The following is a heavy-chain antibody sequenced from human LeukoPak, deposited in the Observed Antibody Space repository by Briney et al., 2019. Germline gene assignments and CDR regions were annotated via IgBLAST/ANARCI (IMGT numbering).Heavy chain of an antibody. CDR1: GYTFTSYD. J-gene: IGHJ4*02. V-gene: IGHV1-8*01. D-gene: IGHD3-3*01. CDR3: ARLTKPIFGVVRSGDY. Sequence: ASVKVSCKASGYTFTSYDINWVRQATGQGLEWTGWMNPNSGNTGYAQKFQGRVTMTRNTSISTAYMELSSLRSEDTAVYYCARLTKPIFGVVRSGDYWGQGTLVTVSS. CDR2: MNPNSGNT.